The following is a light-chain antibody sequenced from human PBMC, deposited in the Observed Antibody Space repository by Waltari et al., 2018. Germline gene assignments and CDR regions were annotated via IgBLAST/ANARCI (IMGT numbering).Light chain of an antibody. J-gene: IGKJ3*01. CDR2: KVS. CDR1: QSLVHSDGSTY. V-gene: IGKV2-30*02. Sequence: DVVMTQSPLSLPVTLGQPASISCRSSQSLVHSDGSTYLNWFQQRPGQSPRRLIYKVSKRDSGVPDRFSGSGSGTDFTLKISRVEAEDVGVYYCMQGTHWLTFGPGTKVDIK. CDR3: MQGTHWLT.